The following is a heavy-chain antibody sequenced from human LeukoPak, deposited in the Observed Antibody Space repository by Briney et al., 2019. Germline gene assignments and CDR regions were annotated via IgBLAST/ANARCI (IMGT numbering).Heavy chain of an antibody. CDR2: ITPGEIT. V-gene: IGHV3-74*01. Sequence: GGSLRLSCAASGFTFRNYWMHWVRQAPGKGLVWVSRITPGEITTYADSVKGRFTISRDNAKNMLYLQMNSLRAEDTAVYYCATERAGTSGYIVFDNWGQGILVTVSS. J-gene: IGHJ4*02. CDR3: ATERAGTSGYIVFDN. CDR1: GFTFRNYW. D-gene: IGHD1-1*01.